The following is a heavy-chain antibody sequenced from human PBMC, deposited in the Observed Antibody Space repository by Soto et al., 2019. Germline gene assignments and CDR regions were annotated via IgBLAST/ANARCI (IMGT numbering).Heavy chain of an antibody. V-gene: IGHV1-69*12. D-gene: IGHD4-17*01. J-gene: IGHJ6*02. CDR2: IIPIFGTA. CDR1: GGTFSSYA. CDR3: ARDSGIYDYGDAYYGMDV. Sequence: QVQLVQSGAEVKKPGSSVKVSCKASGGTFSSYAISWVRQAPGQGLEWMGGIIPIFGTANYAQKFQGRVTITADXCTXTXFMELSSLRSEDTAVYYCARDSGIYDYGDAYYGMDVWGQGTTVTVSS.